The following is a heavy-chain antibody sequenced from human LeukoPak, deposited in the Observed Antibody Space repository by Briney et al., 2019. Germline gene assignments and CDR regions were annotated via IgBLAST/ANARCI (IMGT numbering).Heavy chain of an antibody. J-gene: IGHJ6*03. CDR2: VSYSGTS. D-gene: IGHD4-23*01. CDR3: ATRPTPPYYYYYMDV. Sequence: SETLSLTCSVSGGSISSGTFFWGWIRQPPGKTLEWIGSVSYSGTSYYNPSLNSRVTISVDTSKNQFSLKLNSVTAADTAVYYCATRPTPPYYYYYMDVWGKGTTVTVSS. V-gene: IGHV4-39*07. CDR1: GGSISSGTFF.